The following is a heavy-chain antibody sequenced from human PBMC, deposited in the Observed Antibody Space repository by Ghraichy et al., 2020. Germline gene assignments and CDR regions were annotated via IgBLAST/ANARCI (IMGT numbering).Heavy chain of an antibody. Sequence: ASVKVSCKASGYTFTSYGISWVRQAPGQGLEWMGWISAYNGNTNYAQKLQGRVTMTTDTSTSTAYMELRSLRSDDTAVYYCARDDGGLVVITKNHAFDIWGQGTMVTVSS. V-gene: IGHV1-18*01. D-gene: IGHD3-22*01. CDR1: GYTFTSYG. CDR2: ISAYNGNT. CDR3: ARDDGGLVVITKNHAFDI. J-gene: IGHJ3*02.